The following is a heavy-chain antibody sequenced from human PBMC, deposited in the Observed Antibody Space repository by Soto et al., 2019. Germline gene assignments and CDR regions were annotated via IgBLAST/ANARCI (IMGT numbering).Heavy chain of an antibody. D-gene: IGHD4-17*01. CDR3: ARDLGVAWYGDYAPGMDV. J-gene: IGHJ6*02. Sequence: EVQLVESGGGLVQPGGSLRLSCAASGFTFSSYSMNWVRQAPGKGLEWVSYISSSSSTIYYADSVKGRFTISRDNAKNSLYLQMHSLRDEDTAVYYCARDLGVAWYGDYAPGMDVWGQGTTVSVSS. CDR2: ISSSSSTI. CDR1: GFTFSSYS. V-gene: IGHV3-48*02.